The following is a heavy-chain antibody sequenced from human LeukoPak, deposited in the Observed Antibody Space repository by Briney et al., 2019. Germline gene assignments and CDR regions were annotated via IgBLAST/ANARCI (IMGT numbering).Heavy chain of an antibody. J-gene: IGHJ4*02. CDR2: INHSGST. CDR1: GGSFGGYY. V-gene: IGHV4-34*01. Sequence: SETLSLTCAVYGGSFGGYYWSWIRQPPGKGLEWIGEINHSGSTNYNPSLKSRVTISVDTSKNQFSLKLSSVTAADTAAYYCARDPPMYYYDSSGYYHPFDCWGQGTLVTVSS. D-gene: IGHD3-22*01. CDR3: ARDPPMYYYDSSGYYHPFDC.